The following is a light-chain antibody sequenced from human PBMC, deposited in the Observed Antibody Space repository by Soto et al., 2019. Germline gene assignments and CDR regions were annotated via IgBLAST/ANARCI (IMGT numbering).Light chain of an antibody. CDR3: QQYNTYPWT. J-gene: IGKJ1*01. V-gene: IGKV1-5*03. CDR2: KTS. Sequence: DVQMTQSPSTLSASVGDRVTITCRASQTINNWLAWYQQRPGKAPTFLIYKTSTLETGVPSRFSGSGSGTEFTLTISSLQLEDFAIYYCQQYNTYPWTFGQGTRVES. CDR1: QTINNW.